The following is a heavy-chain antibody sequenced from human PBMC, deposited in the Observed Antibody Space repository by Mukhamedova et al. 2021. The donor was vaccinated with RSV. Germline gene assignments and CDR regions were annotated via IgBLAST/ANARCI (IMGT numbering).Heavy chain of an antibody. J-gene: IGHJ6*02. V-gene: IGHV3-69-1*01. CDR3: ARDRIAVAGTRDYYGMDV. Sequence: GKGLEWVSSISSSSYIYYADSVKGRFTISRDNAKNSLYLQMNSLRAEDTAVYYCARDRIAVAGTRDYYGMDVWGQGTTVTVSS. D-gene: IGHD6-19*01. CDR2: ISSSSYI.